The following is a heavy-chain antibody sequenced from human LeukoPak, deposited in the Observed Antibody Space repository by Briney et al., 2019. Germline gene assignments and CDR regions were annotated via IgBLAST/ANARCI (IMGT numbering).Heavy chain of an antibody. CDR3: ARDLRRFAAYYFDY. CDR2: ISSSSSYI. V-gene: IGHV3-21*01. D-gene: IGHD5/OR15-5a*01. CDR1: GFTFSSYR. Sequence: GGSLRLSCAASGFTFSSYRMNWVRQAPGKGMEWVSSISSSSSYIYYADSVKGRFTISRDNSKNTLYLQTNSLRAEDTAVYYCARDLRRFAAYYFDYWGQGTLVTVSS. J-gene: IGHJ4*02.